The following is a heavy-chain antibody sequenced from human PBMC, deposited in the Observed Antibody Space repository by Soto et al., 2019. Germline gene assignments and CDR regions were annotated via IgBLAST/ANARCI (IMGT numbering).Heavy chain of an antibody. CDR1: GGSISSYY. CDR3: AGYCSSTSCYALWYFDL. Sequence: QVQLQESGPGLVKPSETLSLTCTVSGGSISSYYWSWIRQPPGKGLEWIGYIYYSGSTNYNPPLKSRVTISVDTSKNQFSLRLSSVTAADTAVYYCAGYCSSTSCYALWYFDLWGRGTLVTVSS. D-gene: IGHD2-2*01. CDR2: IYYSGST. V-gene: IGHV4-59*08. J-gene: IGHJ2*01.